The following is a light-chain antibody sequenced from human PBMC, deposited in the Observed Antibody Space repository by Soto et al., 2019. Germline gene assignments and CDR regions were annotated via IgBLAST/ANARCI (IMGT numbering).Light chain of an antibody. V-gene: IGLV2-14*01. CDR1: SSDVGNYKY. Sequence: QSALTQPASVSGSPGQSITISCTGTSSDVGNYKYVSWYHQHPGKAPKLMIYEVSNRPSGVSNLFSGSKSGNTASLTISGLQAEAETDYYCFSYTSSGSYVFGHGTKVTVL. J-gene: IGLJ1*01. CDR3: FSYTSSGSYV. CDR2: EVS.